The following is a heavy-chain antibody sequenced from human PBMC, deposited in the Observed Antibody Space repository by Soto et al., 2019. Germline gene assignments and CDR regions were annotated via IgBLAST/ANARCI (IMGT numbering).Heavy chain of an antibody. CDR2: IYYSGST. CDR3: ARETRHIVVVPAAIPTNYGMDV. Sequence: QVQLQESGPGLVKPSQTLSLTCTVSGGSISSGGYYWSWIRQHPGKGLEWIGYIYYSGSTYYNPSLKSRVNISVDTSKNQFSLKLSSVTAADTAVYYCARETRHIVVVPAAIPTNYGMDVWGQGTTVTVSS. V-gene: IGHV4-31*03. J-gene: IGHJ6*02. D-gene: IGHD2-2*01. CDR1: GGSISSGGYY.